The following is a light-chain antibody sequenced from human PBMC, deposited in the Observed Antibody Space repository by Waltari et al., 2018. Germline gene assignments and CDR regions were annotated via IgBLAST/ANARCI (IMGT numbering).Light chain of an antibody. Sequence: PARTQPASVSGSPGHSITISCTGTRSDVVTYDLLSGYPQHPGQVPKLSIYEVTKLPSCVSNRFSASKSGHTASLTISAVQAEDEADYYCSSYACVIALLLFGGGTKLTVL. J-gene: IGLJ2*01. V-gene: IGLV2-23*02. CDR1: RSDVVTYDL. CDR3: SSYACVIALLL. CDR2: EVT.